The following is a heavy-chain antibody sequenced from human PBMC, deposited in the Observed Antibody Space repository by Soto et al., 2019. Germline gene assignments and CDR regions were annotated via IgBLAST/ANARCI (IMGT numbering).Heavy chain of an antibody. CDR1: GFTFSSYA. CDR2: ISYDGSNK. J-gene: IGHJ4*02. V-gene: IGHV3-30-3*01. D-gene: IGHD5-12*01. Sequence: QVQLVESGGGVVQPGRSLRLSCAASGFTFSSYAMHWVRQAPGKGLEWVAVISYDGSNKYYADSVKGRFTISRDNSKNTLYLQMNSLRAEDTSFYYWARGGRLRHFDYWGQGTLVTVSS. CDR3: ARGGRLRHFDY.